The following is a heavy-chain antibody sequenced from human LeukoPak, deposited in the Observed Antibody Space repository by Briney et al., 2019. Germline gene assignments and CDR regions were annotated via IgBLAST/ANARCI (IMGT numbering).Heavy chain of an antibody. CDR3: ARDDTIFGVVDPYYYYGMDV. CDR2: ISAYNGNT. CDR1: GYTFTSYG. Sequence: ASVKVSCTASGYTFTSYGISWVRQAPGQGLEWMGWISAYNGNTNYAQKLQGRVTMTTDTSTSTAYMELRSLRSDDTAVYYCARDDTIFGVVDPYYYYGMDVWGQGTTVTVSS. V-gene: IGHV1-18*01. J-gene: IGHJ6*02. D-gene: IGHD3-3*01.